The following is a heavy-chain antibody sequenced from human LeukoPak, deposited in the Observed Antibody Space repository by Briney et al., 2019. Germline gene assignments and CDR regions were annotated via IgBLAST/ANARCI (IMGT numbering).Heavy chain of an antibody. CDR2: ISYDGSNK. J-gene: IGHJ4*02. Sequence: GGSLRLSCAASGFTFSSYGMHRVRQAPGKGLEWVAVISYDGSNKYYADSVKGRFTISRDNSKNTLYLQMNSLRAEDTAVYYCAKDEVSVGATYFDYWGQGTLVTVSS. V-gene: IGHV3-30*18. CDR1: GFTFSSYG. CDR3: AKDEVSVGATYFDY. D-gene: IGHD1-26*01.